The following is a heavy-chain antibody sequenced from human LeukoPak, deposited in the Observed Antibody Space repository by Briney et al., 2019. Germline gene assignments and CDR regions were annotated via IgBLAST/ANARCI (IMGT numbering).Heavy chain of an antibody. CDR2: ISWNSGSI. D-gene: IGHD6-19*01. J-gene: IGHJ1*01. CDR3: AKARYSSGWYDFQH. CDR1: GFTFDDYA. V-gene: IGHV3-9*01. Sequence: GGSLRLSCAASGFTFDDYAMHWVRQAPGKGLEWVSGISWNSGSIGYADSVKGRFTISRDSAKNSLYLQMNSLRAEDTALYYCAKARYSSGWYDFQHWGQGTLVTVSS.